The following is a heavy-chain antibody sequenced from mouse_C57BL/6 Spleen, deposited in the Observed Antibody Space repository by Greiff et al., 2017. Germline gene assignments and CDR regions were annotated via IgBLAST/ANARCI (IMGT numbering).Heavy chain of an antibody. CDR1: GYAFSSSW. J-gene: IGHJ3*01. Sequence: VQLQQSGPELVKPGASVKISCKASGYAFSSSWMNWVKQRPGKGLEWIGRIYPGDGDTNYNGKFKGKATLTADKSSSTAYMQLSSLTSEDSAVYFCVSDQGIYYATFEFAYWGQGTLVTVSA. V-gene: IGHV1-82*01. CDR2: IYPGDGDT. D-gene: IGHD2-1*01. CDR3: VSDQGIYYATFEFAY.